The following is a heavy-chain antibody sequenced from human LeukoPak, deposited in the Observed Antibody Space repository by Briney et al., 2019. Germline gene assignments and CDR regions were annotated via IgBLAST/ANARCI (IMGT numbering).Heavy chain of an antibody. CDR3: ARGSHSGYDLYHY. J-gene: IGHJ4*02. V-gene: IGHV1-2*02. Sequence: GASVKVSCKASGYTFTGYYIHWVRQAPGQGLEWMGWINPNSGGTNYAQKFQGRVTMTRDTSISTAYMELSRLRSDDTAVYYCARGSHSGYDLYHYWGQGTLVTVSS. CDR2: INPNSGGT. CDR1: GYTFTGYY. D-gene: IGHD5-12*01.